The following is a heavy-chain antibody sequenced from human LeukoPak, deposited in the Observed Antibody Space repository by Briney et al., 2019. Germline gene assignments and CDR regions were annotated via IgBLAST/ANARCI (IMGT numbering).Heavy chain of an antibody. CDR3: ASLSPTNWYFDL. CDR2: IIPIFGTA. CDR1: GYTFTGYY. Sequence: SVKVSCKASGYTFTGYYMHWVRQAPGQGLEWMGGIIPIFGTANYAQKFQGRVTITTDESTSTAYMELSSLRSEDTAVYYCASLSPTNWYFDLWGRGTLVTVSS. V-gene: IGHV1-69*05. J-gene: IGHJ2*01. D-gene: IGHD3-3*02.